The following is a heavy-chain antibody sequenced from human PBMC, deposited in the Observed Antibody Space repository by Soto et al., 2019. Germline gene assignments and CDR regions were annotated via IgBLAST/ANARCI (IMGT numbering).Heavy chain of an antibody. D-gene: IGHD2-15*01. CDR2: IIPIFGTA. Sequence: SVKVSCKASGGTFSSYAISWVRQAPGQGLEWMGGIIPIFGTANYAQKFQGRVTITADESTSTAYMELSSLRSEDTAVYYCASSLGYCSGGSCYGTRYYYYGMDVWGQGTTVTVSS. V-gene: IGHV1-69*13. CDR3: ASSLGYCSGGSCYGTRYYYYGMDV. J-gene: IGHJ6*02. CDR1: GGTFSSYA.